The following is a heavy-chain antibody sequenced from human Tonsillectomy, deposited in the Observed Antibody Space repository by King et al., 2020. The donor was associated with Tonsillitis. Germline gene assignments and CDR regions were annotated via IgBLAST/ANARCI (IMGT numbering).Heavy chain of an antibody. J-gene: IGHJ4*02. Sequence: DVQLVESGGRLVQPGGSLRLSCAASGFNFNSFPMSWVRQAPGKGLDWVSGISASGGFTYFADSVKGRFTMSRDNSKNTLYLQMNSLRAADTAVYYCARQSAQNGARLQSNDPLDYWGQGTLVTVSS. V-gene: IGHV3-23*04. CDR3: ARQSAQNGARLQSNDPLDY. CDR2: ISASGGFT. CDR1: GFNFNSFP. D-gene: IGHD1-1*01.